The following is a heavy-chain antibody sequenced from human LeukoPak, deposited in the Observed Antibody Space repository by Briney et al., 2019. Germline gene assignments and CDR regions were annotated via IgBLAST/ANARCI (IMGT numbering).Heavy chain of an antibody. V-gene: IGHV1-69*13. Sequence: SVKVSCKASGGTFSSYAISWVRQAPGQGLEWMGGIIPIFGTANYAQKFQGRVTITADESTSTAYMELSRLRSDDTAVYYCARDRDDSSGYYHDAFDIWGQGTMVTVSS. J-gene: IGHJ3*02. CDR3: ARDRDDSSGYYHDAFDI. CDR2: IIPIFGTA. CDR1: GGTFSSYA. D-gene: IGHD3-22*01.